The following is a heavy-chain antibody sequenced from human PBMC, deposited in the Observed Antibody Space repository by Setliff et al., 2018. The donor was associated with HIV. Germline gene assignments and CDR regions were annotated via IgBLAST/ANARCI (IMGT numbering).Heavy chain of an antibody. Sequence: GESLKISCAASGFTFSSYALHWVRQAPGKGLEWVAVISNDGRNKYYVDSVQGRFTISRDNSKNTLYLQMNSLKTEDTAVYYCAQDLQSRDIWGQGTMVTVSS. V-gene: IGHV3-30-3*02. CDR1: GFTFSSYA. CDR2: ISNDGRNK. CDR3: AQDLQSRDI. J-gene: IGHJ3*02.